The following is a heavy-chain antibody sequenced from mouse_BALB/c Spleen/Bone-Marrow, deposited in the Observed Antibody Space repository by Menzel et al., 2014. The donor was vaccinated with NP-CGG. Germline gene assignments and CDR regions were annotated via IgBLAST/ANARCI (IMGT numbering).Heavy chain of an antibody. J-gene: IGHJ4*01. CDR1: GFTFSRSG. V-gene: IGHV5-17*02. CDR2: ISSGSSTI. CDR3: ARARSTMITTGAMDY. Sequence: EVHLVESGGGLVQPGGSRKLSCAASGFTFSRSGMHWVRQAPEKGLEWVAYISSGSSTIYYADTMKGRFTISRDNPKNTLFLQMTSLRSEDTAMYYCARARSTMITTGAMDYWVKEPQSPSPQ. D-gene: IGHD2-4*01.